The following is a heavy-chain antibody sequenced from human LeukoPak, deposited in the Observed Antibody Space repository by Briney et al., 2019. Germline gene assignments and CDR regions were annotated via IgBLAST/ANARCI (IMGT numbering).Heavy chain of an antibody. CDR3: ARGKSMVRGVYPPHFDY. CDR2: INHSGST. Sequence: SETLSLTCTVSGGSISSYYWSWIRQPPGKGLEWIGEINHSGSTNYNPSLKSRVTISVDTSKNQFSLKLSSVTAADTAVYYCARGKSMVRGVYPPHFDYWGQGTLVTVSS. CDR1: GGSISSYY. D-gene: IGHD3-10*01. V-gene: IGHV4-34*01. J-gene: IGHJ4*02.